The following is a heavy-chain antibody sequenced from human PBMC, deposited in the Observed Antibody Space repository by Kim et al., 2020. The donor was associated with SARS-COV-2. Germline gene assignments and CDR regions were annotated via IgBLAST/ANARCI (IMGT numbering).Heavy chain of an antibody. D-gene: IGHD3-10*01. CDR3: ARSLGFGELLSY. V-gene: IGHV4-34*01. Sequence: SETLSLTCAVYGGSFSGYYWSWIRQPPGKGLEWIGEINHSGSTNYNPSLKSRVTISVDTSKNQFSLKLSSVTAADTAVYYCARSLGFGELLSYWGQGTLVTVSS. CDR1: GGSFSGYY. J-gene: IGHJ4*02. CDR2: INHSGST.